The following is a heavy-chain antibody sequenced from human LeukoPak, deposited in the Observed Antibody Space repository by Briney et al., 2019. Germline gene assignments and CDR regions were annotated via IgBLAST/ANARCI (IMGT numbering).Heavy chain of an antibody. D-gene: IGHD5/OR15-5a*01. J-gene: IGHJ4*02. CDR1: GGSISSSSYH. Sequence: PSETLSLTCTVSGGSISSSSYHWGWIRQPPGKGLEWIGSIYYTGNTYYNPSLKSRVIMFVDTSKNQFSLKLSSVTAADTAVYYCEGSKTSFDYWGQGTLVTVSS. V-gene: IGHV4-39*01. CDR2: IYYTGNT. CDR3: EGSKTSFDY.